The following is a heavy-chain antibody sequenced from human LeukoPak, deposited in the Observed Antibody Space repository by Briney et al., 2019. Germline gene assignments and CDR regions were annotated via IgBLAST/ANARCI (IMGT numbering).Heavy chain of an antibody. J-gene: IGHJ4*02. CDR3: AKDEWFIYRADFILDY. CDR1: GFPFGDHA. D-gene: IGHD3-3*01. CDR2: IRGDGGDT. V-gene: IGHV3-43*02. Sequence: GGSLRLSCAASGFPFGDHAMHWVRQAPGKGLEWVSLIRGDGGDTYCADSVKGRFTISRDNSKNSLYLQMNSLRAEDSALYYCAKDEWFIYRADFILDYWGQGTLVTVSS.